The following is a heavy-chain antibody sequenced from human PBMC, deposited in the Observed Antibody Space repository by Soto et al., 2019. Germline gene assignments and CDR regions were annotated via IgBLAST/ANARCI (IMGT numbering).Heavy chain of an antibody. CDR2: IYSGGST. CDR1: GFTVSSNY. V-gene: IGHV3-66*01. Sequence: GGSLRLSCAASGFTVSSNYMSWVRQAPRKGLEWVSVIYSGGSTYYADSVKGRFTISRDNSKNTLYLQMNSLRAEDTAVYYCARGPATYYYGSGSYGIDYWGQGTLVTVSS. J-gene: IGHJ4*02. CDR3: ARGPATYYYGSGSYGIDY. D-gene: IGHD3-10*01.